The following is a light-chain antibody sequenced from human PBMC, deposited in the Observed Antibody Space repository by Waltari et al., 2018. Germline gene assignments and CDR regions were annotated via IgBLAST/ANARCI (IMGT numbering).Light chain of an antibody. J-gene: IGLJ2*01. CDR2: DVS. CDR1: SSDIGAYNY. Sequence: QSALTQPASVSGSPGQSITIPCPGTSSDIGAYNYVSWYQQHPGEAPKLMIYDVSNRPSGVSNRFSGSKSGNTASLTISGLQAEDEADYYCSSYTSSSTLVFGGGTKLTVL. V-gene: IGLV2-14*03. CDR3: SSYTSSSTLV.